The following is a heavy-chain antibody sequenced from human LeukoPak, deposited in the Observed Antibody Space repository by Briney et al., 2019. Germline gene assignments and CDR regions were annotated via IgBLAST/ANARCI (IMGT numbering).Heavy chain of an antibody. V-gene: IGHV4-31*03. Sequence: SQTLSLTCTVSGGSISSGGYYWSWIRQHPGKGLERIGYIYYSGSTYYNPSLKSRVTISVDTSKNQFSLKLSSVTAADTAVYYCARDRHSSSWFDYWGQGTLVTVSS. D-gene: IGHD6-13*01. J-gene: IGHJ4*02. CDR1: GGSISSGGYY. CDR2: IYYSGST. CDR3: ARDRHSSSWFDY.